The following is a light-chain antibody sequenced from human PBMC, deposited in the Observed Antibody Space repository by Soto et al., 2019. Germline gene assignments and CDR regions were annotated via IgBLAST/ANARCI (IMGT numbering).Light chain of an antibody. V-gene: IGLV7-46*01. Sequence: QAVVTQEPSLTVSPGGTVTLTCGSTTGAVTSSHYPYWFQQKPGQAPRTLIYDTSNKHSWTPARFSGSLLGGKAALTLAGAETDDEAEYYCLLSYSGTSWVFGGGTKLTVL. CDR3: LLSYSGTSWV. CDR2: DTS. J-gene: IGLJ3*02. CDR1: TGAVTSSHY.